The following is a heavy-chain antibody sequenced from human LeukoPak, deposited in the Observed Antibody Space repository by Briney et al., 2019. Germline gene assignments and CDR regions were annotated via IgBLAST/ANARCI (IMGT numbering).Heavy chain of an antibody. CDR1: GATLSDDY. Sequence: PGGSLRLSCAASGATLSDDYMSWFRQAPGKGLEWVAYISRSGNTIYYAVSVKGRFTISRDEAENSLFLQTNSLRAGDTAVYYCARQAYDAFDIWGQGTMVTVS. CDR2: ISRSGNTI. CDR3: ARQAYDAFDI. J-gene: IGHJ3*02. V-gene: IGHV3-11*04.